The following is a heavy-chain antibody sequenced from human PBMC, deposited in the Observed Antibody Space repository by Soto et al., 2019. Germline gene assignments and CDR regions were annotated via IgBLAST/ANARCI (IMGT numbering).Heavy chain of an antibody. CDR1: GYTFTGYY. Sequence: ASVKVSCKASGYTFTGYYMHWVRQAPGQGLEWMGIINPSGGSTSYAQKFQGRVTMTRDTSTSTVYMELSSLRSEDTAVYYCARGQSGTMVRGVIMPLHFDYWGQGTLVTVSS. V-gene: IGHV1-46*01. D-gene: IGHD3-10*01. CDR2: INPSGGST. CDR3: ARGQSGTMVRGVIMPLHFDY. J-gene: IGHJ4*02.